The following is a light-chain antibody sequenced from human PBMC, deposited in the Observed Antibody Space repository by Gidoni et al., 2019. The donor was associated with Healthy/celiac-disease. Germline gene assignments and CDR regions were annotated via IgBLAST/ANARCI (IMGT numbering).Light chain of an antibody. V-gene: IGKV1-39*01. Sequence: DIQMTQSPSSLSASVGDRVTITCRASQSISSYLNWYQQKPWKAPKLLIYAASSLQSGVPSRFSGSGSGKDFTRTISSLQPEDFATYYCQQSYSTPPYTFGQGTKLEIK. CDR3: QQSYSTPPYT. CDR1: QSISSY. CDR2: AAS. J-gene: IGKJ2*01.